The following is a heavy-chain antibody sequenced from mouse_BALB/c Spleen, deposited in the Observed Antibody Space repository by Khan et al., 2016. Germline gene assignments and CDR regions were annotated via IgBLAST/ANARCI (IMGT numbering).Heavy chain of an antibody. CDR1: GYSITSGYS. J-gene: IGHJ3*01. Sequence: EVQLQESGPDLVKPSQSLSLTCTVTGYSITSGYSWHWILQFPGNKLEWMGYIHYSGSTNYNPSLKYRISITRDTSQNQVFLPLNCVTTEDTATYYCARDPPFAYWGQGNLVTVSA. CDR2: IHYSGST. V-gene: IGHV3-1*02. CDR3: ARDPPFAY.